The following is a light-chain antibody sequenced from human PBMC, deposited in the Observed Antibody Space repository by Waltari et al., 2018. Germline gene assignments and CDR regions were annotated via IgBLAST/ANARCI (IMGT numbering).Light chain of an antibody. V-gene: IGKV1-5*01. Sequence: DIQMTQSPSTLSASVGDRVTITCRASQSVSDWLAWYQQKPGKATELLIFDVSTLKSGLPSRFSGRGSGTEFTLTISSLQPDDFATYYCQHYSHSSPWTFGQGTKVEIK. J-gene: IGKJ1*01. CDR3: QHYSHSSPWT. CDR2: DVS. CDR1: QSVSDW.